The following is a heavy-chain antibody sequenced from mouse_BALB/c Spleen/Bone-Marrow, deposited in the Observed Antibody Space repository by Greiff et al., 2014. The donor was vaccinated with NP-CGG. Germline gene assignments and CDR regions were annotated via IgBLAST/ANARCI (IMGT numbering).Heavy chain of an antibody. CDR1: GYSTTSGYY. Sequence: VQLQQPGPGLVKPSQSLSLTCPVTGYSTTSGYYWNWIRQFPGNKLEWMGYISYDGSNNYNPSLKNRISITRDTSKNQFFLKLNSVTTEDTATYYCARGGYDGRGFAYWGQGTLVTVSA. CDR3: ARGGYDGRGFAY. CDR2: ISYDGSN. J-gene: IGHJ3*01. V-gene: IGHV3-6*02. D-gene: IGHD2-14*01.